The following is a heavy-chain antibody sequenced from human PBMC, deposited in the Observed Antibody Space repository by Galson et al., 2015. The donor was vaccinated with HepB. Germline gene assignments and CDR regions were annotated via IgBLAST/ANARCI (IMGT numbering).Heavy chain of an antibody. D-gene: IGHD3-10*01. CDR2: ISSSSSYI. Sequence: SLRLSCAASGFTFSSYSMNWVRQAPGKGLEWVSSISSSSSYIYYADSVKGRFTISRDNAKNSLYLQMNSLRAEDTAVYYCARTLLWFGELSDQYPPAGAFDIWGQGTMVTVSS. V-gene: IGHV3-21*01. J-gene: IGHJ3*02. CDR3: ARTLLWFGELSDQYPPAGAFDI. CDR1: GFTFSSYS.